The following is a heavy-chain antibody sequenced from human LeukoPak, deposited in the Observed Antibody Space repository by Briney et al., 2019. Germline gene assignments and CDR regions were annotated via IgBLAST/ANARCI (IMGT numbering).Heavy chain of an antibody. CDR3: AKRASGSGTSLYYFDY. V-gene: IGHV3-23*01. D-gene: IGHD3-10*01. CDR1: GFTFSNSA. CDR2: ISNSGGST. Sequence: GGSLRLSCAASGFTFSNSAMSWVRQAPGKGLEWVSVISNSGGSTFYADSVKGRFTISRDNSKNTLYLQMNSLRAEDTAVYYCAKRASGSGTSLYYFDYWGQGTLVTVSS. J-gene: IGHJ4*02.